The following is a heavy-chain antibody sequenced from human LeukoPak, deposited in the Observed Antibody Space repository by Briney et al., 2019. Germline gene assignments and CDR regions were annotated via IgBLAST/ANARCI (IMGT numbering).Heavy chain of an antibody. V-gene: IGHV3-64*01. CDR1: GFTFSSYA. CDR2: ISSNGGST. CDR3: ARDIAYDILTGALDY. Sequence: GGSLRLSCAASGFTFSSYAMHWVRQAPGKGLEYVSAISSNGGSTYYANSVKGRFTISRDNSKNTLYLQMGSLRAEDMAVCYCARDIAYDILTGALDYWGQGTLVTVSS. J-gene: IGHJ4*02. D-gene: IGHD3-9*01.